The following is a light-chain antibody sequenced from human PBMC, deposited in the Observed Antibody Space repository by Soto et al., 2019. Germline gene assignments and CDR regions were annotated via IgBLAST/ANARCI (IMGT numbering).Light chain of an antibody. CDR2: DAS. V-gene: IGKV1-16*02. CDR1: QDISDH. Sequence: DIQMTQSPSSLSASVGDRVTITCRASQDISDHLAWFQQKPGKAPKSLIYDASSWQSGVPSNFSGSASGTHFTLIISSLQPEDCAAYYCQQYHNYPVTFGGGTKVEIK. J-gene: IGKJ4*01. CDR3: QQYHNYPVT.